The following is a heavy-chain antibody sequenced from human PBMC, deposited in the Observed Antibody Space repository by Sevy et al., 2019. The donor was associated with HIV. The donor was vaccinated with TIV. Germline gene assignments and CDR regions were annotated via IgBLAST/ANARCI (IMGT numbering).Heavy chain of an antibody. Sequence: GGSLRLSCAASGFTFSTYGMHWVRQAPGKGLEWVAVIWFDESNTYYADSVKGRFTISRDIAKNTLDLKMNSLRAEDTAVYYCARDLEFYDYGDYGPAFMPDYWGQGTLVTVSS. V-gene: IGHV3-33*01. CDR3: ARDLEFYDYGDYGPAFMPDY. CDR2: IWFDESNT. J-gene: IGHJ4*02. CDR1: GFTFSTYG. D-gene: IGHD4-17*01.